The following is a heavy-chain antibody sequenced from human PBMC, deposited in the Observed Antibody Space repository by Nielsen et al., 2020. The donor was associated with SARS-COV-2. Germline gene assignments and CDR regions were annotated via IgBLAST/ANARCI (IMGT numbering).Heavy chain of an antibody. CDR1: GFTVSSNY. CDR2: IYSGGST. J-gene: IGHJ4*02. Sequence: GGSLRLSCAASGFTVSSNYMSWVRQAPGKGLEWVSVIYSGGSTYYADSVKGRFTISRDNSKNTLYLQMNSLRAEDTAVYYCAKEGVDTQYYFDYWGQGNLVTVSS. CDR3: AKEGVDTQYYFDY. V-gene: IGHV3-66*01. D-gene: IGHD5-18*01.